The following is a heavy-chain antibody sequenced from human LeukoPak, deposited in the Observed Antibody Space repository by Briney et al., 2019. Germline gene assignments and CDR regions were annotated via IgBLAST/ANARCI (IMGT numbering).Heavy chain of an antibody. D-gene: IGHD3-10*01. CDR2: ISSSNSTI. Sequence: GGSLRLSCAASGFTFSSYSMNWVRQAPGEGLEWVSYISSSNSTIYYADSVKGRFTISRDNAKNSLYLQMNSPRAEDTAVYYCARDGGGRVLWFGEVYDAFDIWGQGTMVTVSS. J-gene: IGHJ3*02. V-gene: IGHV3-48*01. CDR3: ARDGGGRVLWFGEVYDAFDI. CDR1: GFTFSSYS.